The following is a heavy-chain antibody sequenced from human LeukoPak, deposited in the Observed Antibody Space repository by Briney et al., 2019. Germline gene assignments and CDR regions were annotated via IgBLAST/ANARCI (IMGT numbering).Heavy chain of an antibody. D-gene: IGHD3-9*01. CDR3: ARPARTHYDILTGYYPNWSDP. CDR1: GGSFSGYY. V-gene: IGHV4-39*01. CDR2: IYYSGST. Sequence: PSETLSLTCAVYGGSFSGYYWGWIRQPPGKGLEWIGSIYYSGSTYYNPSLKSRVTISVDTSKNQFSLKLSSVTAADTAVYYCARPARTHYDILTGYYPNWSDPWGQGTLVTVSS. J-gene: IGHJ5*02.